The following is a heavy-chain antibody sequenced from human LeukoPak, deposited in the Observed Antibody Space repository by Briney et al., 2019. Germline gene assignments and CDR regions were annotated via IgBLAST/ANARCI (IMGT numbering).Heavy chain of an antibody. CDR2: ISDDGSNK. V-gene: IGHV3-30*18. CDR3: AKDDYDYWAFDY. D-gene: IGHD5-12*01. J-gene: IGHJ4*02. Sequence: PGGSLRLSCAASGFTFSSYGMHWVRQAQGKGLEWVAVISDDGSNKYYADSVKGRFTISRDNSKNTLYLQMNSLRAEDTAMYYCAKDDYDYWAFDYWGQGTLVTVSS. CDR1: GFTFSSYG.